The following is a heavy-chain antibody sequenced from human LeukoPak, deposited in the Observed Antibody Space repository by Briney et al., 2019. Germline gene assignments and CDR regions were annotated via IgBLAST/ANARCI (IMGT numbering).Heavy chain of an antibody. CDR3: ARHYYAFNWLDP. J-gene: IGHJ5*02. Sequence: SETLSLTCTVSGGSISSYYWSWIRQPPGKGLEWIGYIYYSGSTNYNPSLKSRVTISVDTSKNQFSLKLSSVTAADTAVYYCARHYYAFNWLDPWGQGTLVTVSS. V-gene: IGHV4-59*08. CDR1: GGSISSYY. D-gene: IGHD3-22*01. CDR2: IYYSGST.